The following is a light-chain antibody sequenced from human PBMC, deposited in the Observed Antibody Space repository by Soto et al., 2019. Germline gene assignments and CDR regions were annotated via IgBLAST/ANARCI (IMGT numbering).Light chain of an antibody. CDR3: CSYAGSYYV. V-gene: IGLV2-11*01. CDR1: SSDVGGYNY. J-gene: IGLJ1*01. Sequence: QSALTHPRSVSGSPVQSVTISCTGTSSDVGGYNYVSWYQQHPGKAPKLMIYDVSKRPSGVPDRFSGSKSGNTASLTISGLQAEDEADYYCCSYAGSYYVFGTGTKLTVL. CDR2: DVS.